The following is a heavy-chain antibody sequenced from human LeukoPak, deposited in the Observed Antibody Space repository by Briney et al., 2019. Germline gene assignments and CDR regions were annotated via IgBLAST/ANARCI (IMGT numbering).Heavy chain of an antibody. CDR1: GGTFSSYT. J-gene: IGHJ5*02. CDR2: IIPILGIA. Sequence: SVKVSCKASGGTFSSYTISWVRQAPGQGLEWVGRIIPILGIANYAQKFQGRVTITADKSTSTAYMELSSLRSEDTAVYYCARAKKQGTTVTTGWFDPWGQGTLVTVSS. D-gene: IGHD4-11*01. V-gene: IGHV1-69*02. CDR3: ARAKKQGTTVTTGWFDP.